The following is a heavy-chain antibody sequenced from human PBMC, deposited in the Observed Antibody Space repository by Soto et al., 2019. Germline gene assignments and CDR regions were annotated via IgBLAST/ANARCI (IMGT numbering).Heavy chain of an antibody. D-gene: IGHD6-13*01. V-gene: IGHV4-61*01. J-gene: IGHJ4*02. CDR1: GGSVSSGSYY. Sequence: KPSETLSLTCTVSGGSVSSGSYYWSWIRQPPGTGLEWIGYIYYSGSTNYNPSLKSRVTISVDTSKSQFSLKLSSVTAADTAVYYCARLVRREAAGQKYYFDYWGQGTLVTVSS. CDR2: IYYSGST. CDR3: ARLVRREAAGQKYYFDY.